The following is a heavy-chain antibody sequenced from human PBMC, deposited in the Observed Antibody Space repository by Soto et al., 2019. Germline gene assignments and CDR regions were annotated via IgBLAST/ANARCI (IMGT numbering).Heavy chain of an antibody. CDR3: ARHSYCSSTSCHYYMDV. CDR1: GGSISSYY. Sequence: SETLSLTCTDSGGSISSYYWSWIRQPPGKGLEWIGYIYYSGSTNYNPSLKSRVTISVDTSKNQFSLKLSSVTAADTAVYYCARHSYCSSTSCHYYMDVWGKGTTVTVSS. CDR2: IYYSGST. V-gene: IGHV4-59*08. J-gene: IGHJ6*03. D-gene: IGHD2-2*01.